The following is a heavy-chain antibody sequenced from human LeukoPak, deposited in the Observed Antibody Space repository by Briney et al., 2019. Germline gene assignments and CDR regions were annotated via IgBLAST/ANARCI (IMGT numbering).Heavy chain of an antibody. CDR3: ARGTSSGWYLDY. J-gene: IGHJ4*02. CDR1: GFTVSSNY. Sequence: GGSLRLSCAASGFTVSSNYMTWVRQAPGKGLEWVSVIYSGGSTYYAGSVKGRFTISRDNSKNTLYLQMNSLRAEDTAVYYCARGTSSGWYLDYWGQGTLVTVSS. CDR2: IYSGGST. V-gene: IGHV3-66*02. D-gene: IGHD6-19*01.